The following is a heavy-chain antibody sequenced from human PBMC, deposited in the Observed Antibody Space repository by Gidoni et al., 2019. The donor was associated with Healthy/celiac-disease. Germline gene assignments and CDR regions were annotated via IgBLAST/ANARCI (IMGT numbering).Heavy chain of an antibody. CDR3: AREEVRGYCSSTSCSPHNWFDP. D-gene: IGHD2-2*01. Sequence: EVKKPGSSVKVSCKASGGTFSSYAISWVRQAPGQGLEWMGGIIPIFGTANYAQKFQGRVTITADKSTSTAYMELSSLRSEDTAVYYCAREEVRGYCSSTSCSPHNWFDPWGQGTLVTVSS. J-gene: IGHJ5*02. V-gene: IGHV1-69*06. CDR1: GGTFSSYA. CDR2: IIPIFGTA.